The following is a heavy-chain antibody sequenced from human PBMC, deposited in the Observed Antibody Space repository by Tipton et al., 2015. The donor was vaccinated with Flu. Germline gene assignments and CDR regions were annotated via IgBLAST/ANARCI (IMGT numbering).Heavy chain of an antibody. CDR1: GYIFTGYY. D-gene: IGHD3-10*01. CDR2: INPNSGGT. J-gene: IGHJ2*01. Sequence: QVQLVQSGAEVKEPGASMKVSCEASGYIFTGYYIHWVRQAPGQGLEWMGWINPNSGGTNHAQKFQGRVTMTRDTSITTAYMELSRLRSDDTAVYYCARGRGVTGRSNFDLWGRGTLVTVSS. CDR3: ARGRGVTGRSNFDL. V-gene: IGHV1-2*02.